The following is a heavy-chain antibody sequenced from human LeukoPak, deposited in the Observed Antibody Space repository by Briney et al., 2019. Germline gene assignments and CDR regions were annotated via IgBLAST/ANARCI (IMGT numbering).Heavy chain of an antibody. D-gene: IGHD6-13*01. Sequence: GGSLRLSCAASGFTFSSFPMNWVRQAPGKGLQWVSSIGGSGDETYYADSVKGRFTISRDNSKNTLYLQMNSLRAEDTALYYCTKPPRIAKSYMDVWGKGTTVTVSS. CDR2: IGGSGDET. V-gene: IGHV3-23*01. CDR3: TKPPRIAKSYMDV. CDR1: GFTFSSFP. J-gene: IGHJ6*03.